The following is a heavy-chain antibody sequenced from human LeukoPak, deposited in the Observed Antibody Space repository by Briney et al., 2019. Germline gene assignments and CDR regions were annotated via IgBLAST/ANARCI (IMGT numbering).Heavy chain of an antibody. CDR1: GGSISSSSYY. D-gene: IGHD5-18*01. V-gene: IGHV4-39*01. CDR3: ARQVYSFGYYYFDY. Sequence: SETLSLTCTVSGGSISSSSYYWGWIRQPPGKGLEWIGSIYYSGSTYYNPSLKSQVTISVDMSKNQFSLRLSSVTAADTAVYYCARQVYSFGYYYFDYWGQGTLVTVSS. J-gene: IGHJ4*02. CDR2: IYYSGST.